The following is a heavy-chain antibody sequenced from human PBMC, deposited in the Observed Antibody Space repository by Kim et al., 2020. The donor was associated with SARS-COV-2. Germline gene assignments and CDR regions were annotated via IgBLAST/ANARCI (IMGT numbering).Heavy chain of an antibody. CDR2: VYYSGST. V-gene: IGHV4-39*01. Sequence: SETLSLTCTVSGGSISSSTSYWGWIRQPPGKGLQWIGIVYYSGSTHYNPSLKSRVPISVDTSKNQFSLILSSVTAADTAVFYCSRHAPNTSNRPFDYWGQGTLVHVSS. D-gene: IGHD2-2*02. CDR3: SRHAPNTSNRPFDY. CDR1: GGSISSSTSY. J-gene: IGHJ4*02.